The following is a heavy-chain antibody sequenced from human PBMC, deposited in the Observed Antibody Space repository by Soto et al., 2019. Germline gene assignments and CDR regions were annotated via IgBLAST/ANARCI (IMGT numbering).Heavy chain of an antibody. CDR3: VSGGWWSFDY. Sequence: SETLSLTCTVSGGSMTSYYWSWIRQPPGRGLEWIGFIYYAGSTKYNPSLTSRVTISVDTSKNQISLTVTSVPAAATAVYYCVSGGWWSFDYWGQGTLVTVSS. CDR1: GGSMTSYY. D-gene: IGHD6-19*01. J-gene: IGHJ4*02. V-gene: IGHV4-59*08. CDR2: IYYAGST.